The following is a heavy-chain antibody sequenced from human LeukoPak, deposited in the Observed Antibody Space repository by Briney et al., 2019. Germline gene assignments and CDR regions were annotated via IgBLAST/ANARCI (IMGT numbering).Heavy chain of an antibody. CDR1: GYRFTTDY. V-gene: IGHV5-51*01. CDR2: IYPDDSET. Sequence: GESLKISCKASGYRFTTDYIGWVRQMPGKGLEWMGIIYPDDSETNYSPSFQGQVSMSVDKSITTAYLQWSSLKASDTAIYYCARQAYGSHFDAFGIWGQGTMVTVSS. J-gene: IGHJ3*02. CDR3: ARQAYGSHFDAFGI. D-gene: IGHD3-22*01.